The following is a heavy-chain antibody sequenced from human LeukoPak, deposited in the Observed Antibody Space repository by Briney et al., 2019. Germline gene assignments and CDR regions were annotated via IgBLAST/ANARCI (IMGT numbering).Heavy chain of an antibody. Sequence: GASVKVSCKASGYTFTGYYMHWVRQAPGQGLEWMGWINPNSGGTNYAQKFQGRVTMTRDTSISTAYMELSRLRSEDTAVYYCARSSRIRLNWFDPWGQGTLVTVSS. V-gene: IGHV1-2*02. J-gene: IGHJ5*02. CDR3: ARSSRIRLNWFDP. CDR2: INPNSGGT. CDR1: GYTFTGYY. D-gene: IGHD2-21*01.